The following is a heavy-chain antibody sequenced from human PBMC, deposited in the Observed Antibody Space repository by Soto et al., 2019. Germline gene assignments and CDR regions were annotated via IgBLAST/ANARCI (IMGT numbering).Heavy chain of an antibody. CDR2: ISGSGGST. Sequence: EVQLLESGGGLVQPGGSLRLSCAASGFTFSSYAVSWVRQAPGKGLEWVSAISGSGGSTYYADSVKGRFTISRDNSRNTLYLQMNSLRAEDTVVYYCAKGLAGAYDISTGYPYYYGMDVWGQGTTVTVSS. V-gene: IGHV3-23*01. CDR1: GFTFSSYA. CDR3: AKGLAGAYDISTGYPYYYGMDV. D-gene: IGHD3-9*01. J-gene: IGHJ6*02.